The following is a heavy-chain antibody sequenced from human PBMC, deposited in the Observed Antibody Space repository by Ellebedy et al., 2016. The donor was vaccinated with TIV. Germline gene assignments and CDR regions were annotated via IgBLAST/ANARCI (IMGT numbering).Heavy chain of an antibody. CDR3: ARSPASYSYFDY. V-gene: IGHV1-3*04. CDR2: ITTGNENT. J-gene: IGHJ4*02. D-gene: IGHD2-21*01. Sequence: ASVKVSXXASGYTFTTYALHWVRQAPGQRLEWMGWITTGNENTKYSQRFQGRVTITRDTSASTAYMELSSLRSEDTAVYYCARSPASYSYFDYWGQGTLVTVSS. CDR1: GYTFTTYA.